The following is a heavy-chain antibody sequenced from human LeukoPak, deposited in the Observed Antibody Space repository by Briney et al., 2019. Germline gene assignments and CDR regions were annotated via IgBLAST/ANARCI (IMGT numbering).Heavy chain of an antibody. CDR2: INPNSGGT. Sequence: ASVKVSCKASGYTFTAYYVHWVRQAPGQGLEWMGWINPNSGGTNYAQKFQGRVTMTRDTSISTAYMELSRLRSDDTAVYYCARDRGQQQLGPVGYWGQGTLVTVSS. CDR1: GYTFTAYY. D-gene: IGHD6-13*01. CDR3: ARDRGQQQLGPVGY. V-gene: IGHV1-2*02. J-gene: IGHJ4*02.